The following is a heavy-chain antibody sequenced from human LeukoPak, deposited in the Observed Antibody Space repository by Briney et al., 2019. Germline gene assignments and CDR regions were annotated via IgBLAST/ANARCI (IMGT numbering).Heavy chain of an antibody. CDR2: ISSSSSTI. J-gene: IGHJ3*02. V-gene: IGHV3-48*04. CDR1: GFTFSNYN. CDR3: ARDYYGSSRHAFDI. Sequence: GGSLRLSCAASGFTFSNYNMKWVRQAPGKGLEWVSYISSSSSTIYYADSVKGRFTISRDNAKNSLYLQMNSLRADDTAMYYCARDYYGSSRHAFDIWGLGTMVNVSS. D-gene: IGHD3-16*01.